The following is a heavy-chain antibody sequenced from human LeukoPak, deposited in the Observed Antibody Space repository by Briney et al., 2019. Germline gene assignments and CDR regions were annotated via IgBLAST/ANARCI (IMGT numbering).Heavy chain of an antibody. CDR1: GDSVSTNTAA. J-gene: IGHJ4*02. V-gene: IGHV6-1*01. CDR2: TYYRSKWYT. CDR3: ARDGWPAFDY. Sequence: SQTLSLTCAISGDSVSTNTAAWNWLRQSPSRGLEWLGRTYYRSKWYTDYAVSVKSRITINPDTSKNQFSLQLNSVTPEDTAVYFCARDGWPAFDYWGQGTLVTVSS. D-gene: IGHD2-15*01.